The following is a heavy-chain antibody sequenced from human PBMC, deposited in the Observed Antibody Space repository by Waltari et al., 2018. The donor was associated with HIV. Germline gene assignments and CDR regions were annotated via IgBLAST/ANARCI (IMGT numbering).Heavy chain of an antibody. J-gene: IGHJ3*02. CDR3: ARDNGEFDAFDI. Sequence: QVQLQESGPGLVKPSQTLSLTCTVSGGSISSGSYYWRWIRQPAGKGLEWIGRIYTSGSTNYNPSLKSRVTISVDTSKNQFSLKLSSVTAADTAVYYCARDNGEFDAFDIWGQGTMVTVSS. CDR2: IYTSGST. V-gene: IGHV4-61*02. CDR1: GGSISSGSYY. D-gene: IGHD3-10*01.